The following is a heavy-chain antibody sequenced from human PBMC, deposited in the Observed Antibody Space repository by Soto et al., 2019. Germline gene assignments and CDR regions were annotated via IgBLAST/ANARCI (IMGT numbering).Heavy chain of an antibody. V-gene: IGHV4-39*01. J-gene: IGHJ5*02. Sequence: HLQLQESGPGLVKPSETLSLTCTVSGGSISSSTYYWGWIRQPPGKGLEWIANIYYSGSTSYNPSLKSRVTISVDTSKNQFSLKLNSVTAADTAVYYCARSNSGYYKWFDPWGQGTLVTVSS. CDR2: IYYSGST. CDR1: GGSISSSTYY. D-gene: IGHD3-22*01. CDR3: ARSNSGYYKWFDP.